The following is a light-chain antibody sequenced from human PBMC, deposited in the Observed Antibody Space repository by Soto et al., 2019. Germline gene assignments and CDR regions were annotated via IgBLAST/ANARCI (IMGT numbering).Light chain of an antibody. J-gene: IGKJ1*01. CDR2: LGS. CDR1: QSLLHSNGYNY. Sequence: DIVMTQSPLSLPVTPGEPASISCRSSQSLLHSNGYNYLDWYLQKPGQSPQLLIYLGSNRASGVPDRFSGSGSGTDFTLKISRVEAEDVGVSYCMQTLKSWTFGQGTKVDIK. V-gene: IGKV2-28*01. CDR3: MQTLKSWT.